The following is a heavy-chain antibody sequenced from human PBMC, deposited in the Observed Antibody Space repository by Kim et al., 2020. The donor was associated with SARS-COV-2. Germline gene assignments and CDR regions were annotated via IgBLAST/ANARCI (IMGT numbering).Heavy chain of an antibody. CDR3: TTGAMSYYYYGMDV. V-gene: IGHV3-15*01. CDR1: GFTFSVAW. J-gene: IGHJ6*02. Sequence: WGSLRLSCEASGFTFSVAWMSWVRQPPGKGLEWVGRVKSNVNGGTTDYAAPVKGRFIISRDDSKNTLYLQMNSLKTEDTGVYYCTTGAMSYYYYGMDVWGQGTTVTVSS. CDR2: VKSNVNGGTT. D-gene: IGHD2-2*01.